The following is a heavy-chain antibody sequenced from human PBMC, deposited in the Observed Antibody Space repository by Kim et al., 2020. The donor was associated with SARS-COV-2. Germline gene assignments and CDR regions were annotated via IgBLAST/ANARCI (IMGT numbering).Heavy chain of an antibody. CDR1: GFTFDDYA. V-gene: IGHV3-43*02. Sequence: GGSLRLSCAASGFTFDDYAMHWVRQAQGRGLEWVSLICGVGGGTYYGDSVKGRFTISRDNSKNSLYLQMNSLRTEDTALYYCAKSAGGSHYYDFWSGYYFDFDYWGQGNLVTVSS. CDR2: ICGVGGGT. D-gene: IGHD3-3*01. J-gene: IGHJ4*02. CDR3: AKSAGGSHYYDFWSGYYFDFDY.